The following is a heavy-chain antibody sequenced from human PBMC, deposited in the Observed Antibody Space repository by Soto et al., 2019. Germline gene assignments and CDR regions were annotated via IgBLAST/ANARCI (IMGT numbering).Heavy chain of an antibody. CDR2: ISGSGGAT. D-gene: IGHD1-26*01. Sequence: PGGSLRLSCVVSGFIPSSYAMSWVRQAPGKGLEWVSGISGSGGATSYADSVKGRFTISRDNAKNSLYLQMNSLRAEDTAVYYCARDSGSYSRYGMDVWGQGTTVTVSS. CDR1: GFIPSSYA. J-gene: IGHJ6*02. CDR3: ARDSGSYSRYGMDV. V-gene: IGHV3-23*01.